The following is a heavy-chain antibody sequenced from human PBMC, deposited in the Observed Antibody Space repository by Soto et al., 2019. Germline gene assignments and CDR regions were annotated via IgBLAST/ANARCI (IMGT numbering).Heavy chain of an antibody. Sequence: PGGSLRLSCAASGFTFSTYAMSWVRQAPGKGLEWVSGISVSGDNTYYADSVKGRFTISRDNSKNTLYLQMNNLRAEDTAVYYCADGGEWSFHFVYWGQVTQVTVSS. J-gene: IGHJ4*02. V-gene: IGHV3-23*01. CDR1: GFTFSTYA. CDR2: ISVSGDNT. CDR3: ADGGEWSFHFVY. D-gene: IGHD3-3*01.